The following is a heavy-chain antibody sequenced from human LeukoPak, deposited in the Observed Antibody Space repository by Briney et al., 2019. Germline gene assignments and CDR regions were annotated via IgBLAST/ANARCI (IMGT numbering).Heavy chain of an antibody. J-gene: IGHJ5*02. Sequence: SETLSFTCTVSGGSISSHYWSWIRQPPGKGLEWIGYIYYSGSTNYNPSLKSRVTISVDTSKNQFSLKLSSVTAADTAVYHCARMRDWFDPWGQGTLVTVSS. V-gene: IGHV4-59*11. CDR1: GGSISSHY. CDR3: ARMRDWFDP. CDR2: IYYSGST.